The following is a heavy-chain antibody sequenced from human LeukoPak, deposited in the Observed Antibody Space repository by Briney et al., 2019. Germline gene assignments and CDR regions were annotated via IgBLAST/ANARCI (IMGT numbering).Heavy chain of an antibody. CDR3: ARVDSGYYDY. CDR2: ISSNGGST. CDR1: GFTLSSYA. Sequence: PGGSLRLSCAASGFTLSSYAMHWVRQAPGKGLEYVSAISSNGGSTYYANSVKGRFTISRDNSKNTLYLQMGSLRAEDMAVYYCARVDSGYYDYWGQGTLVTVSS. J-gene: IGHJ4*02. D-gene: IGHD1-26*01. V-gene: IGHV3-64*01.